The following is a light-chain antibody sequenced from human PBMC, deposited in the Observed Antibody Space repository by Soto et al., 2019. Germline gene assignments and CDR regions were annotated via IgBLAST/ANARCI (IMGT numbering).Light chain of an antibody. CDR3: QQYQNSPRT. CDR1: QSVGGSS. V-gene: IGKV3-20*01. Sequence: ETVLTQSPGTLSLSPGERATVSCRASQSVGGSSLAWYQQRPGQAPRLLIYDTSKRATGIPDRFSGSGSGTDVTLTISRLEPEDFAFYYCQQYQNSPRTFGQGTKVEIK. J-gene: IGKJ1*01. CDR2: DTS.